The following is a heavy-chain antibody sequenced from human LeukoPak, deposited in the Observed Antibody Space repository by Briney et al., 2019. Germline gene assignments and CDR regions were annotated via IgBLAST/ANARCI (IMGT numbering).Heavy chain of an antibody. CDR3: ARELGGAGSCFFPYYGMDV. J-gene: IGHJ6*02. V-gene: IGHV1-18*01. CDR2: ISGYNGNT. D-gene: IGHD3-10*01. Sequence: GASVKVSCKASGYTFISYGINWVRQAPGQGLEWMGWISGYNGNTNHAQNLQGRVTMTRDTSTSTAYMELRSLRSDDTAVYYCARELGGAGSCFFPYYGMDVWGQGTTVTVSS. CDR1: GYTFISYG.